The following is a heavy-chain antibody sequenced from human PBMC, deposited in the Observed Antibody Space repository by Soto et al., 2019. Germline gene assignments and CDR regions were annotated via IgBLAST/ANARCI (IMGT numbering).Heavy chain of an antibody. D-gene: IGHD3-10*01. Sequence: QVQLQQWGAGLLKPSETLSLTCAVYGGSFHGYYWSWIRQPPGKGLEWIGEINHSGSANYNPTFKNRVSNSGDKSKNQLSLQMASVTAADPAVYYRAEGPQGGYYDSGTFFSNGSWGQGTLVTVSS. V-gene: IGHV4-34*01. CDR2: INHSGSA. J-gene: IGHJ5*02. CDR1: GGSFHGYY. CDR3: AEGPQGGYYDSGTFFSNGS.